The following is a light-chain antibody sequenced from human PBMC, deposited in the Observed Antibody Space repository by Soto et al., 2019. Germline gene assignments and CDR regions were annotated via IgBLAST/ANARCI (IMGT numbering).Light chain of an antibody. Sequence: EIVLTQSPGTLSLSPGERATLSCRASQSVSSSYLAWYQQKPGQAPRLLIYGASSRATGIPDRFSGRGSGTDFTLTISRLEPEDFAVYYCQKYGSPYTFGQGAKLEIK. CDR3: QKYGSPYT. CDR1: QSVSSSY. CDR2: GAS. J-gene: IGKJ2*01. V-gene: IGKV3-20*01.